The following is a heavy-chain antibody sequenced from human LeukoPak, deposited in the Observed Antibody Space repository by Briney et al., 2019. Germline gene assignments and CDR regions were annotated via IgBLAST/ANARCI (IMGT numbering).Heavy chain of an antibody. J-gene: IGHJ3*02. CDR2: INPSGGST. Sequence: ASVKVSCKASGHTFTSYYMHWVRQAPGQGLEWMGIINPSGGSTNYAQKFQGRVTMTRDMSTSTVYMELSSLRSEDTAVYYCAREVVVVTAPEAFDIWGQGTVVTVSS. CDR1: GHTFTSYY. V-gene: IGHV1-46*01. CDR3: AREVVVVTAPEAFDI. D-gene: IGHD2-21*02.